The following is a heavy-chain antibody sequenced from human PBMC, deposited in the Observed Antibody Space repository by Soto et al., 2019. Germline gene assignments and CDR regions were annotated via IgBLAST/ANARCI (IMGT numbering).Heavy chain of an antibody. CDR2: INAGNGNT. Sequence: ASVKVSCKASGYTFTSYAMHWVRQAPGQRLEWMGWINAGNGNTKYSQKFQGRVTITRDTSASTAYMELSSLRSEDTAVYYCARAFFVPYYDSSVGLLDYWGQGTLVTVSS. CDR1: GYTFTSYA. D-gene: IGHD3-22*01. J-gene: IGHJ4*02. CDR3: ARAFFVPYYDSSVGLLDY. V-gene: IGHV1-3*01.